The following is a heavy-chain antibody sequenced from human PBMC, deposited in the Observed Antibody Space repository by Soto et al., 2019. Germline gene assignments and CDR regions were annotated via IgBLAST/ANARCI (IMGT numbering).Heavy chain of an antibody. V-gene: IGHV3-30*18. CDR2: ISYDGSNK. CDR3: AKDRRVAAAGRYYYYGMDV. D-gene: IGHD6-13*01. J-gene: IGHJ6*02. CDR1: GFTFSSYG. Sequence: GGSLRLSCAASGFTFSSYGMHWVRQAPGKGLEWVAVISYDGSNKYYADSVKGRFTISRDNSKNTLYLQMNSLRAEDTAVYYCAKDRRVAAAGRYYYYGMDVWGQGTKVTVSS.